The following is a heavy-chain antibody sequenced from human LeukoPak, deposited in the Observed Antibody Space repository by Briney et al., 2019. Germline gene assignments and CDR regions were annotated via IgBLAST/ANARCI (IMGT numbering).Heavy chain of an antibody. CDR1: GFTFSSYG. CDR2: IQYNGGSK. J-gene: IGHJ4*02. CDR3: APRGIAVAGPFDY. D-gene: IGHD6-19*01. Sequence: PGGPLRLSCAASGFTFSSYGMHWVRQAPGKGLEWVAFIQYNGGSKYYADSVKGRFTISRDNSKNTLYLQMNSLGTEDTAVYYCAPRGIAVAGPFDYWGQGTLVTVSS. V-gene: IGHV3-30*02.